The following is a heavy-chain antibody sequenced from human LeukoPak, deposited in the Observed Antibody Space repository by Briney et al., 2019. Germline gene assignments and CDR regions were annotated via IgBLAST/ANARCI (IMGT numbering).Heavy chain of an antibody. CDR2: ISYDGSNK. V-gene: IGHV3-30*18. D-gene: IGHD3-22*01. J-gene: IGHJ4*02. CDR1: GFTFSSYG. Sequence: PGGSLRLSCAASGFTFSSYGMHWVRQAPGKGLEWVAVISYDGSNKYYADSVKGRFTISRDNSKNTLYLQMNSLKAEDTAVYYCPKKGGSAPTKRRNYYDSSGYPRGVDYWGQGTLVTVSS. CDR3: PKKGGSAPTKRRNYYDSSGYPRGVDY.